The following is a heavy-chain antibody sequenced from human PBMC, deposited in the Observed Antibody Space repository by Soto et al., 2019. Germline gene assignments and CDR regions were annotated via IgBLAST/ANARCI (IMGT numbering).Heavy chain of an antibody. Sequence: EVQLLEFGGGLVQPGGSLRLSCAASGFTFSSYAMSWVRQAPGKGLEWVSAISGSGGSTYYADSVKGRFTISRDNSKNTLYLQMNSLRAEDTAVYYCAKVRGAGDYYGMDVWGQGTTVTVSS. CDR2: ISGSGGST. CDR1: GFTFSSYA. J-gene: IGHJ6*02. V-gene: IGHV3-23*01. CDR3: AKVRGAGDYYGMDV. D-gene: IGHD6-19*01.